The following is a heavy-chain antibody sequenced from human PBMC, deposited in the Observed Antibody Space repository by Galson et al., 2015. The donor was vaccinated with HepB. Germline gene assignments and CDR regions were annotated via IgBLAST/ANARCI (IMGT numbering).Heavy chain of an antibody. V-gene: IGHV3-64*02. CDR2: ISSSGSST. J-gene: IGHJ4*02. Sequence: SLRLSCAASGFTFRDHAMHWVRQAPGKGLEHVSSISSSGSSTYHSDSVKGRFTTSRDNAKNTLYLQMGRLRVEDTAVYYCERAVATWYSGSHVDYWGQGTLVTVSS. CDR1: GFTFRDHA. CDR3: ERAVATWYSGSHVDY. D-gene: IGHD1-26*01.